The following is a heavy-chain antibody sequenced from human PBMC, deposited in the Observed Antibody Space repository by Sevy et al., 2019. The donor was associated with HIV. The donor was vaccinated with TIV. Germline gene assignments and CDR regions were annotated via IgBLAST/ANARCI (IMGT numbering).Heavy chain of an antibody. CDR3: AKESPGYNYDSSGSLDY. J-gene: IGHJ4*02. Sequence: GGSLRLSCAASGFTFNTYAMSWVRQAPGKGLEWGSGISGSGYNTYYADAVKGRFTISRDNSKNTLYLQMDSLRVEDTAVYYCAKESPGYNYDSSGSLDYWGQGTLVTVSS. D-gene: IGHD3-22*01. CDR1: GFTFNTYA. CDR2: ISGSGYNT. V-gene: IGHV3-23*01.